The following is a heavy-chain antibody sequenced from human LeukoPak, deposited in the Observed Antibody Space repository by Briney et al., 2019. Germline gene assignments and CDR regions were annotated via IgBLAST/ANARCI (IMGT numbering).Heavy chain of an antibody. V-gene: IGHV4-34*01. Sequence: SETLSLTCAVYGGSFSGYYWSWIRQPPGKGLEWIGEINHSGSTNYNPSLKSRVTISVDTSKNQFSLKLSSVTAADTAVYYCACPCNCDSSGYAFDIWGQGTMVTVSS. CDR1: GGSFSGYY. CDR3: ACPCNCDSSGYAFDI. J-gene: IGHJ3*02. D-gene: IGHD3-22*01. CDR2: INHSGST.